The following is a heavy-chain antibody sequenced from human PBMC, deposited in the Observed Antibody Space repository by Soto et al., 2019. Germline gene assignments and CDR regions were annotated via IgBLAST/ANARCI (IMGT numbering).Heavy chain of an antibody. CDR1: GFTFSSYA. CDR3: AKTRDYIWGSYRYTRFDAFDI. J-gene: IGHJ3*02. V-gene: IGHV3-23*01. Sequence: EVQLLESWGGLVQPGGSLRLSCAASGFTFSSYAMSWVRQAPGKGLEWVSALSGSGGSTYYADSVKGRFTISRDNSKNTLYLQMNSLRAEDTAIYYCAKTRDYIWGSYRYTRFDAFDIWGQGTMVTVSS. D-gene: IGHD3-16*02. CDR2: LSGSGGST.